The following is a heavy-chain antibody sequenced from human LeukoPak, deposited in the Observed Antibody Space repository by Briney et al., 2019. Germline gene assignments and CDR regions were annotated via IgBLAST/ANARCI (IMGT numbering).Heavy chain of an antibody. CDR1: GFTFSDAW. V-gene: IGHV3-15*01. CDR2: IKSKTDGGTT. J-gene: IGHJ4*02. CDR3: TTRLRYFDWTIYDFDY. D-gene: IGHD3-9*01. Sequence: GGSLRLSCAASGFTFSDAWMSWVRQAPGKGLEWVGRIKSKTDGGTTDYAAPVKGRFTISRDDSKNTLYLQMNSLKTEDTAVYYCTTRLRYFDWTIYDFDYWGQGTLVTVSS.